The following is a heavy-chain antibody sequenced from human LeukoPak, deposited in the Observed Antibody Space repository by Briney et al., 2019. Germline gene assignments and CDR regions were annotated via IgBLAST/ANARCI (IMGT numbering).Heavy chain of an antibody. CDR1: GFTFSDYY. CDR2: ISSSGSTI. V-gene: IGHV3-11*01. J-gene: IGHJ4*02. D-gene: IGHD3-10*01. Sequence: PGGSLRLSCAASGFTFSDYYMSWIRQAPGKGLEWVSYISSSGSTIYYADSVEGRFTISRDNAKNSLYLQMNSLRAEDTAVYYCARVEYYGSGSNDYWGQGTLVTVSS. CDR3: ARVEYYGSGSNDY.